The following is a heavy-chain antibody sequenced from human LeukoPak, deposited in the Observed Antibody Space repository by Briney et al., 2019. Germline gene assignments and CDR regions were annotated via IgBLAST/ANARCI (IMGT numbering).Heavy chain of an antibody. CDR1: GGSISSGGYS. D-gene: IGHD3-3*02. J-gene: IGHJ3*02. CDR2: IYHSGST. CDR3: ARALRGIRDAFDI. V-gene: IGHV4-30-2*01. Sequence: SQTLSLTCAVSGGSISSGGYSWSWIRQPPGKGLEWIGYIYHSGSTYYNPSLKSRVTISVDRYKNQFSLKLSSVTAADTAVYYCARALRGIRDAFDIWGQGTMVTVSS.